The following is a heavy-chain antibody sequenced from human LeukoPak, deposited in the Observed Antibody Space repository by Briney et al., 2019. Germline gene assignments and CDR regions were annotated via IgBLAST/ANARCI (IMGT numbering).Heavy chain of an antibody. D-gene: IGHD6-19*01. Sequence: GGSLRLSCAASGFTFSSYGMSWVRQAPGKGLEWVSAISGSGGSTYYADSVRGRFTISRDNSKNTLYLQMNSLRAEDTAVYFCAKGSKAVLFTRDHYMDVWGKGTTVTISS. V-gene: IGHV3-23*01. CDR2: ISGSGGST. J-gene: IGHJ6*03. CDR3: AKGSKAVLFTRDHYMDV. CDR1: GFTFSSYG.